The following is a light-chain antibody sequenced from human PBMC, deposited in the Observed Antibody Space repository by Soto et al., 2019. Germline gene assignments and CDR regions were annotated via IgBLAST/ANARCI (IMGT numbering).Light chain of an antibody. CDR3: CSYAASNALWV. CDR1: NSDVGTYEL. V-gene: IGLV2-23*01. Sequence: QSALTQPASVSGSPGQSITISCTGTNSDVGTYELVSWYQQHPGRAPKLMIYEGSKRPSGVSNRFSGSKSGDTASLTISGLQAEDEPNYYCCSYAASNALWVFGGGTKVTVL. CDR2: EGS. J-gene: IGLJ3*02.